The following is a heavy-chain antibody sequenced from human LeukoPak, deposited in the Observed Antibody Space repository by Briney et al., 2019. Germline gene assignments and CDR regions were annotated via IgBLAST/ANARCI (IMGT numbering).Heavy chain of an antibody. Sequence: GGSLRLSCAASGFTFSSYNMNWVRQAPGKGLEWVSSISSNSNYIYYADSVKGRFTISRDNAKNSLYLQMNSLRTEDTAVYYCARVVYSSGWYIDYWGQGTLVTVSS. J-gene: IGHJ4*02. D-gene: IGHD6-19*01. CDR2: ISSNSNYI. V-gene: IGHV3-21*04. CDR1: GFTFSSYN. CDR3: ARVVYSSGWYIDY.